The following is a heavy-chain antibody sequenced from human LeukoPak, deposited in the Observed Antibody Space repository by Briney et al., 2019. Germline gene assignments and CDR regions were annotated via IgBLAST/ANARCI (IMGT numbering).Heavy chain of an antibody. J-gene: IGHJ4*02. CDR3: ARFGSGWWYNDY. CDR2: IYHTGNI. Sequence: SETLSLTCAVSGASITSYYWTWIRQPPGKGLEWIGYIYHTGNIRYNPSLNSRVTISIDTSKNQFSLKLSSVTAADTAVYYCARFGSGWWYNDYWGQGTLVTVSS. D-gene: IGHD6-19*01. CDR1: GASITSYY. V-gene: IGHV4-59*01.